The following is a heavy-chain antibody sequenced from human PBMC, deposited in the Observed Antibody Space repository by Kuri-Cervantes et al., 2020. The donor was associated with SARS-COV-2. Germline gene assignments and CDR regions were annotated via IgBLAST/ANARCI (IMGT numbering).Heavy chain of an antibody. CDR3: AKSGLYTSNWNLFDH. J-gene: IGHJ4*02. CDR2: ISGGGYST. Sequence: GGSLRLSCAASGYSFSSFALSWVRQAPGKGLEWVSSISGGGYSTYYADSVKGRFTISRDTSQKTLYLQVNSLRADDTALYYCAKSGLYTSNWNLFDHWGQGTLVTVSS. V-gene: IGHV3-23*01. CDR1: GYSFSSFA. D-gene: IGHD1-1*01.